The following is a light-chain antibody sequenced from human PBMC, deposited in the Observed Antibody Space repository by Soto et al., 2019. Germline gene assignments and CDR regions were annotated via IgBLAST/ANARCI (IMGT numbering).Light chain of an antibody. V-gene: IGKV3D-20*02. CDR1: QSVSSSY. CDR2: DAS. CDR3: QQRSSWPPIT. Sequence: EIVLTQSPATLSLSPGERATLSCGASQSVSSSYLAWYQQKPGLAPRLLIYDASSRATGIPDRFNGSGSGTGFTLTISSLETEDFAAYYYCQQRSSWPPITFGQGTRLEIK. J-gene: IGKJ5*01.